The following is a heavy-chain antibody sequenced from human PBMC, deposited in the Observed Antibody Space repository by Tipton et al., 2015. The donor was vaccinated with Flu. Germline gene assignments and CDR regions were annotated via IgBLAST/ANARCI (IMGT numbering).Heavy chain of an antibody. D-gene: IGHD1-26*01. V-gene: IGHV4-61*02. CDR2: IYTTGST. J-gene: IGHJ4*02. CDR1: GGSITRTNYY. CDR3: ARDGPSGKYTD. Sequence: TLSLTCTVSGGSITRTNYYWSWIRQPAGEGLEWIGRIYTTGSTNYNPSLENRLTISIDTSRNQVSLNVTSVTAADTARYYCARDGPSGKYTDWDQGSLVTVSS.